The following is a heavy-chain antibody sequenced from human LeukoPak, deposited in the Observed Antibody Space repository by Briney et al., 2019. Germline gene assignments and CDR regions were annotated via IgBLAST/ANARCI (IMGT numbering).Heavy chain of an antibody. Sequence: GSSVKVSCKASGGTFSSYAISWVRQAPGQGLEWMGGIIPIFGTANYAQKFQGRVTITTDESTSTAYMELSSLRSEDTAVHYCARGRWLQPWGYFDYWGQGTLVTVSS. CDR2: IIPIFGTA. J-gene: IGHJ4*02. V-gene: IGHV1-69*05. CDR3: ARGRWLQPWGYFDY. D-gene: IGHD5-24*01. CDR1: GGTFSSYA.